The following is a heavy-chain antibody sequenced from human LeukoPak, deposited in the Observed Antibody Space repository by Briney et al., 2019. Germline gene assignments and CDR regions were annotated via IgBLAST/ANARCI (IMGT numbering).Heavy chain of an antibody. Sequence: GESLRLSCALSGFTLPSDGIHWVRQAPGKGLEWVAVIWSDGTNKYYSDSVKGRFAISRDDSNDMVYLQLNGLRAEDTAVYYCTKDIQGVFDYTNSLDFWGQGTLVTVSS. D-gene: IGHD4-11*01. J-gene: IGHJ4*02. V-gene: IGHV3-33*06. CDR2: IWSDGTNK. CDR3: TKDIQGVFDYTNSLDF. CDR1: GFTLPSDG.